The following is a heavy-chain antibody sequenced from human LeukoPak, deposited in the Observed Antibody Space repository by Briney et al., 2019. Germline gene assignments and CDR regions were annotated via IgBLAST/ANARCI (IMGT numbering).Heavy chain of an antibody. CDR2: IIPIFGTA. CDR3: ARRNNNWNDLVSGYYMDV. V-gene: IGHV1-69*06. J-gene: IGHJ6*03. CDR1: GGTFSSYA. Sequence: GASVKVSCKASGGTFSSYAISWVRQAPGQGLEWMGGIIPIFGTANYAQKFQGRVTITADKSTSTAYMELSSLRSEDTAVYYCARRNNNWNDLVSGYYMDVWGKGTTVTVSS. D-gene: IGHD1-20*01.